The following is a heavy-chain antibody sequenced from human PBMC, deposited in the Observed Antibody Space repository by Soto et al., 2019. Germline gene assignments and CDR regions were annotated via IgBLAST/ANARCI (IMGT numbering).Heavy chain of an antibody. Sequence: SETLSLTCSVSGTSISSYYWTWIRQPPWKGLEWIGFIHYSGSSNYNPSLKSRVTLSVDTSKNQFSLKPSSVTSADTAVYFCAGFCSGGRCADHWGEGTLVTVSS. CDR2: IHYSGSS. J-gene: IGHJ4*02. CDR3: AGFCSGGRCADH. D-gene: IGHD2-15*01. CDR1: GTSISSYY. V-gene: IGHV4-59*01.